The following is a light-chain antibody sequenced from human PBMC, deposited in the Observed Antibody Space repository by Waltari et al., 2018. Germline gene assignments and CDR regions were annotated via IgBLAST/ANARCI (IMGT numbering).Light chain of an antibody. CDR3: RQYVESPAT. V-gene: IGKV3-20*01. CDR2: PGS. CDR1: QGVGIY. Sequence: SYWASQGVGIYVAVSQQRPGPAPRLLIYPGSSSATGVPDRFSGSGSETDFRLTISRFEPEGFSMYDCRQYVESPATFGQGTKVEMK. J-gene: IGKJ1*01.